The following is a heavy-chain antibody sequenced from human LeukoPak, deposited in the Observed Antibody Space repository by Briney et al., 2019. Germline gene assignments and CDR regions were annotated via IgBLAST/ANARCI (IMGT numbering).Heavy chain of an antibody. CDR2: IYYSGST. V-gene: IGHV4-30-4*01. D-gene: IGHD5-24*01. CDR3: ARHGGRDDYNWGVDY. J-gene: IGHJ4*02. Sequence: SETLSLTCTVSGGSISSGDYYWSWIRQPPGKGLEWIGYIYYSGSTYYNPSLKSRVTISVDTSKNQFSLKLSSVTAADTAVYYCARHGGRDDYNWGVDYWGQGTLVTVSS. CDR1: GGSISSGDYY.